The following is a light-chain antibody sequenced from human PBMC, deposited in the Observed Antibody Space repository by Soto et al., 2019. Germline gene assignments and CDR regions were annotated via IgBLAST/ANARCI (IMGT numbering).Light chain of an antibody. CDR1: QSVSSK. CDR3: QQYNDWPFT. V-gene: IGKV3-15*01. J-gene: IGKJ3*01. CDR2: GAF. Sequence: EIVMTQSPATLSVSPGERVTLSCRASQSVSSKLAWYQQRPGQAPRLLLYGAFSRATGIPARFSGSGSGTEFTLTISSLQSEDFVVYFCQQYNDWPFTFGPGTKVDIK.